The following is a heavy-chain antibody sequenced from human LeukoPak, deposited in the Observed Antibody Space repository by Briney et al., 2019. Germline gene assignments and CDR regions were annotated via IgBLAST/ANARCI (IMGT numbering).Heavy chain of an antibody. J-gene: IGHJ4*02. CDR1: GGSISSNNW. D-gene: IGHD5-18*01. V-gene: IGHV4-4*02. Sequence: SETLSLTCAVSGGSISSNNWWIWVRQSPEKGLEWIGEIYHDGSTNYNPSLKSRVTISMDKSKNQLSLKLNFVTAADTAVHYCARDRGGYTYSHDYWGQGTLVTVSS. CDR3: ARDRGGYTYSHDY. CDR2: IYHDGST.